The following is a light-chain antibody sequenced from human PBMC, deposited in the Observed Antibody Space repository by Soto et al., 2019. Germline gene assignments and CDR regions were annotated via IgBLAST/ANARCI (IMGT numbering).Light chain of an antibody. CDR3: QQCHNSPLT. CDR2: SAS. CDR1: QSISTE. J-gene: IGKJ2*01. Sequence: EIVMTQSPATLSVSPGERATLSCRASQSISTELAWYQQKPGQPPRLLIYSASTRPTGVPARFTGSGSGSEFTLTISGLQSEDFAFYYCQQCHNSPLTFGQGTRLEI. V-gene: IGKV3-15*01.